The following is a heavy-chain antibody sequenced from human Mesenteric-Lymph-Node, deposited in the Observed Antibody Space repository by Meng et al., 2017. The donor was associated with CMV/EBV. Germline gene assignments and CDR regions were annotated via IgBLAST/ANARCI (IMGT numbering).Heavy chain of an antibody. J-gene: IGHJ4*02. CDR3: ARVEISFDS. V-gene: IGHV1-2*02. Sequence: ASVKVSCKASGYPFTDYYMHWVRQAPGQGLEWMGWITPHSGGTNYAQKFQGRVTLTSDTSISTAYMELSRLRSDDTAIYYCARVEISFDSWGQGTLVTVSS. CDR2: ITPHSGGT. CDR1: GYPFTDYY. D-gene: IGHD5-24*01.